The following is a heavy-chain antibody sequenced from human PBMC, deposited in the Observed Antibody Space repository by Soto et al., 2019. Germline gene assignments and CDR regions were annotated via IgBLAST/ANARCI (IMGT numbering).Heavy chain of an antibody. V-gene: IGHV1-69*13. D-gene: IGHD5-12*01. Sequence: SVKVSCKASGGTFSSYAISWVRQAPGQGLEWMGGIIPIFGTANYAQKFQGRVTITADESTSTAYMELSSLRSEDTAVYYCASPGDGYNYVFFDYWGQGTLVTVS. CDR1: GGTFSSYA. CDR3: ASPGDGYNYVFFDY. CDR2: IIPIFGTA. J-gene: IGHJ4*02.